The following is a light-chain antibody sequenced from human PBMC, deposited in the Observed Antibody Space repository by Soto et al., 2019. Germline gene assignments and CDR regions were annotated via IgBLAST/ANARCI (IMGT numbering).Light chain of an antibody. CDR1: QSISSW. J-gene: IGKJ1*01. CDR3: QQYNSYWT. CDR2: KTS. Sequence: DIQMTQSPSTLSASVGDRVTITCRASQSISSWVAWYQQKPGKPPKLLIYKTSSLESGVPSRFSGSGSGTEFNLTISSLQPDDFATYYCQQYNSYWTFGQGTKVEIK. V-gene: IGKV1-5*03.